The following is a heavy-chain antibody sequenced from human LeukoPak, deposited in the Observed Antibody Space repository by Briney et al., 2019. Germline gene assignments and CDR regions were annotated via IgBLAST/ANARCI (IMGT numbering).Heavy chain of an antibody. CDR2: IYYSGST. CDR1: GGSISSYY. D-gene: IGHD4-17*01. V-gene: IGHV4-59*01. Sequence: PSETLSLTCTVSGGSISSYYWSWIRQPPGKGLEWIGYIYYSGSTNYNPSLKSRVTISVDTSKNQFSLKLSSVTAADTAVYYCARDLGDYGERDAFDIWGQGTMVTVSS. J-gene: IGHJ3*02. CDR3: ARDLGDYGERDAFDI.